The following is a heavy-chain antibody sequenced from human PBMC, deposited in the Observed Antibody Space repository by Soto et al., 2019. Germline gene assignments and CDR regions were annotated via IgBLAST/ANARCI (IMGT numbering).Heavy chain of an antibody. J-gene: IGHJ6*03. CDR1: GFTFSSYS. CDR3: ARARVDFWSGYYGHYYYYMDV. V-gene: IGHV3-21*01. CDR2: ISSSSSYI. D-gene: IGHD3-3*01. Sequence: GGSLRLSCAASGFTFSSYSMNWVRQAPGKGLEWVSSISSSSSYIYYADSVKGRFTISRDNAKNSLYLQMNSLRAEDTAVYYCARARVDFWSGYYGHYYYYMDVWGKGTTVTVSS.